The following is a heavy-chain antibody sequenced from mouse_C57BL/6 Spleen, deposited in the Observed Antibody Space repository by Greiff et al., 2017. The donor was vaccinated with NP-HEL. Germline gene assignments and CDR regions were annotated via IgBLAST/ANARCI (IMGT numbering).Heavy chain of an antibody. Sequence: VQLKQSGPELVKPGDSVKISCKASGYSFTGYFMNWVMQSHGKSLEWIGRINPYNGDTFYNQKFKGKATLTVDKSSSTAHMELRSLTSEDSAVYYCARSDYALYYAMDYWGQGTSVTVSS. V-gene: IGHV1-20*01. CDR3: ARSDYALYYAMDY. J-gene: IGHJ4*01. CDR2: INPYNGDT. CDR1: GYSFTGYF. D-gene: IGHD2-4*01.